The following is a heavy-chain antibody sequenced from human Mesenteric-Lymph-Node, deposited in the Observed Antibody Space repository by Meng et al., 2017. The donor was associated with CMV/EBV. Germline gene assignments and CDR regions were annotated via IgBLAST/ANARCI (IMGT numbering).Heavy chain of an antibody. CDR2: IYSGGST. J-gene: IGHJ3*02. D-gene: IGHD1-7*01. V-gene: IGHV3-53*01. Sequence: GGSLRLSCAASGFTVSSNYMSWVRQAPGKGLEWVSVIYSGGSTYYADSVKGRFTISRDNAKNSLYLQMNSLRAEDTAVYYCASITGTTRKALDAFDIWGQGTMVTVSS. CDR3: ASITGTTRKALDAFDI. CDR1: GFTVSSNY.